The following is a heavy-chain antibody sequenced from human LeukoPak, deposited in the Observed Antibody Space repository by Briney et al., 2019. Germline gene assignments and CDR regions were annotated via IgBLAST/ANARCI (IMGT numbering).Heavy chain of an antibody. CDR3: VRDGGVSGYDLLDY. J-gene: IGHJ4*02. Sequence: GGSLRLSCAASGFTVSSNYMSWVRQAPGTGLEWVSNIFSGDRTYYADSVKGRFTISRDNSKNTLYLQMNSLRAEDTGVYYCVRDGGVSGYDLLDYWGQGTLVTVSS. D-gene: IGHD5-12*01. CDR1: GFTVSSNY. CDR2: IFSGDRT. V-gene: IGHV3-66*01.